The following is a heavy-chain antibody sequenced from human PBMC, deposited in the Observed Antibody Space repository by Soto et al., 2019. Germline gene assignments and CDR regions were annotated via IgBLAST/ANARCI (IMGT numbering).Heavy chain of an antibody. CDR1: GFTFSNYW. CDR2: IKGDESIT. D-gene: IGHD2-15*01. Sequence: EVQLVESGGGLVQPGESLRLSCVASGFTFSNYWMHWIRQAPGKGLVWVSHIKGDESITNYADSVKGRFTISRDNAKNTLYLQRSSLRADDTAVYYCARGRGVVDPDYWGQGILVTVSS. V-gene: IGHV3-74*01. J-gene: IGHJ4*02. CDR3: ARGRGVVDPDY.